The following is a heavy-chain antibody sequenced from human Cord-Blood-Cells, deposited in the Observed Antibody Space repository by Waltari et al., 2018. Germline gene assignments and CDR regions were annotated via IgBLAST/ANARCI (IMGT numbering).Heavy chain of an antibody. CDR2: INHSGST. J-gene: IGHJ6*02. CDR3: ARAAEYSSSYYYYGMDV. CDR1: GGSFSGYS. D-gene: IGHD6-6*01. Sequence: QVQLQQWGAGLLKPSETLSLPCAVYGGSFSGYSWSWIRQPPGKGLEWIGEINHSGSTNYNPSLKSRVTISVDTSKNQFSLKLSSVTAADTAVYYCARAAEYSSSYYYYGMDVWGQGTTVTVSS. V-gene: IGHV4-34*01.